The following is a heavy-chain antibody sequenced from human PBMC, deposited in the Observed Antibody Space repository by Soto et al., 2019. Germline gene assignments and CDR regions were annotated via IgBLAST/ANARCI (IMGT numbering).Heavy chain of an antibody. CDR3: ARQKAWTGEWLSLYAPGMDV. Sequence: QVQLVESGGGLVKPGGSLRLSCAASGFTFSDYYMSWIRQAPGKGLEWVSYISNSGSTIYFADSVKGRFTISRDNAKNSLYLQMHSLRAEDTAVYYCARQKAWTGEWLSLYAPGMDVWGQGTTVTVSS. D-gene: IGHD3-22*01. CDR1: GFTFSDYY. J-gene: IGHJ6*02. CDR2: ISNSGSTI. V-gene: IGHV3-11*01.